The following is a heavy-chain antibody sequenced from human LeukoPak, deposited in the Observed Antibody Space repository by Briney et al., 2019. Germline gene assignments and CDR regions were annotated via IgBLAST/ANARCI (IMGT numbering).Heavy chain of an antibody. Sequence: PGGSLRLSCAASGFTFSSYAMGWVRQAPGKGLEWVSTIRSSGGATYYADSVKGRFTISRDNSKNTLDLQMNSLRAEDTAVYYCAKGESPQYMVRGVTYYYYAVDVWGRGTTVTVSS. V-gene: IGHV3-23*01. CDR3: AKGESPQYMVRGVTYYYYAVDV. J-gene: IGHJ6*02. CDR1: GFTFSSYA. D-gene: IGHD3-10*01. CDR2: IRSSGGAT.